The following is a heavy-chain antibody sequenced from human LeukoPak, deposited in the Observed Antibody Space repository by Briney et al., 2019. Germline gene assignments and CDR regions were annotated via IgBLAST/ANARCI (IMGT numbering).Heavy chain of an antibody. CDR1: GFTFGDYA. V-gene: IGHV3-49*04. CDR3: TRGNQHLGYYFDY. Sequence: PGGSLRLSCTASGFTFGDYAVSWVRQAPGKGLEWVGFIRSPLYGGTKDYAASVKGRFTISRGDSKSIAYLQMNSLKTEDTAVYYCTRGNQHLGYYFDYWGQGTQVTVSS. CDR2: IRSPLYGGTK. J-gene: IGHJ4*02. D-gene: IGHD6-13*01.